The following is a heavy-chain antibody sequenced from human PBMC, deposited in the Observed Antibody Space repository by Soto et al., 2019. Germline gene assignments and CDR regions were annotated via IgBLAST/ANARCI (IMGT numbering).Heavy chain of an antibody. J-gene: IGHJ4*02. CDR2: LYYGRSA. CDR1: GDSISSYY. D-gene: IGHD3-22*01. V-gene: IGHV4-59*01. Sequence: QVQLQESGPGLVKPSETLSLTCAVSGDSISSYYCMWIRQPPGKGLESIGYLYYGRSANYNPSLQSRVTLSVDTSTNQCSLTLSSMAAADTAVYYCALRSMAVVPEYWGQGTLVTGSS. CDR3: ALRSMAVVPEY.